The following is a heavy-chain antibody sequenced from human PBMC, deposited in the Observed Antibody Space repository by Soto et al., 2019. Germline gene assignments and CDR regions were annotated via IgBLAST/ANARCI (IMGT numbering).Heavy chain of an antibody. Sequence: SETLALTSTVSGGSVSSASYYWSWIRQPTGKGLEWIGYIYYSASTNYNPSLRSPVSMSIATSKDQFSLTLKSVTAAHTALYFCARQRTSVVTQAYFDVWGPGSLVTVSS. CDR2: IYYSAST. J-gene: IGHJ4*02. V-gene: IGHV4-61*01. D-gene: IGHD2-21*02. CDR3: ARQRTSVVTQAYFDV. CDR1: GGSVSSASYY.